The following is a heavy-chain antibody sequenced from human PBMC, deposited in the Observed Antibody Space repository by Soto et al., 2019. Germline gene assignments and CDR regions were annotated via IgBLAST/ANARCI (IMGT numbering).Heavy chain of an antibody. V-gene: IGHV3-30-3*01. J-gene: IGHJ4*02. CDR1: GFTFSNYA. Sequence: QVQLVESGGGVVQPGRSLRLSCAASGFTFSNYAVHWVRQAPGEGLEWVAVLSYDGNNIHYGDSVKGRFTVSRDNSKNTLFLQMNSLRAEDTALYYCARGPIGDAAMVTNYFDYWGQGTLVTVSS. CDR3: ARGPIGDAAMVTNYFDY. D-gene: IGHD5-18*01. CDR2: LSYDGNNI.